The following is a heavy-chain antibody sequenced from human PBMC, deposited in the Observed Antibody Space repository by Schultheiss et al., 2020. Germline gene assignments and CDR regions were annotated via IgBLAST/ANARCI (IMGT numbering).Heavy chain of an antibody. J-gene: IGHJ4*02. Sequence: GSLRLSCAASGFTFSGYSMNWVRQAPGKGLEWVSSISSSRKYIYYADSVKGRFTISRDNAKNSLDLQMNSLRAEDTAVYYCARGNVAADGKYYFDYWGQGTLVTVSS. CDR1: GFTFSGYS. CDR2: ISSSRKYI. CDR3: ARGNVAADGKYYFDY. V-gene: IGHV3-21*01. D-gene: IGHD6-13*01.